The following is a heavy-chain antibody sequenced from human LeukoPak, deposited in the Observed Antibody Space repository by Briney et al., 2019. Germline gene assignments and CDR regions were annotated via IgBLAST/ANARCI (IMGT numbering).Heavy chain of an antibody. V-gene: IGHV1-69*06. D-gene: IGHD2-15*01. CDR1: GYTFTGYY. Sequence: SVKVSCKASGYTFTGYYMHWVRQAPGQGLEWMGGIIPTFGTANYAQKFQGRVTITADKSTSTAYMELSSLRSEDTAVYYCARKKCSGGSCYSQDAFDIWGQGTMVTVSS. CDR2: IIPTFGTA. CDR3: ARKKCSGGSCYSQDAFDI. J-gene: IGHJ3*02.